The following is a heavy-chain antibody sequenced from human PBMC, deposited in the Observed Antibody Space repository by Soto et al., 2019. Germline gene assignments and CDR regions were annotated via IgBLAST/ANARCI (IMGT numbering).Heavy chain of an antibody. V-gene: IGHV4-59*08. Sequence: SETLSLTCTVSGGSISSYYWSWIRQPPGKGLEWIGYIYYSGSTNYNPSLKSRVTISVDTSKNQFSLKLSSVTAADTAVYYCASDYDQHYGDSYYYMDVWGKGTTVTVSS. CDR1: GGSISSYY. CDR3: ASDYDQHYGDSYYYMDV. J-gene: IGHJ6*03. CDR2: IYYSGST. D-gene: IGHD4-17*01.